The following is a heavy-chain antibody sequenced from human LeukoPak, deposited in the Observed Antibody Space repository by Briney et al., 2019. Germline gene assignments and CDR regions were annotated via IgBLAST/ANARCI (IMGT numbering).Heavy chain of an antibody. J-gene: IGHJ4*02. D-gene: IGHD5-24*01. V-gene: IGHV1-18*01. Sequence: GASVKVSCKASGYSFTSYGISWVRQAPGQGLEWMGWISAYNGNTKYAQSLQGRVTMTTDTSTSTAYMELSSLRPEDTAVYYCARDMREMTTPSIFGYWGQGTLVTVSS. CDR2: ISAYNGNT. CDR3: ARDMREMTTPSIFGY. CDR1: GYSFTSYG.